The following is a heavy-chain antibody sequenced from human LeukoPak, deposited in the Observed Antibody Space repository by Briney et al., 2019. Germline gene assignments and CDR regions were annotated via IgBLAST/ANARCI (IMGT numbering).Heavy chain of an antibody. J-gene: IGHJ3*02. CDR2: IYYSGST. CDR3: ARHRMDAFDI. V-gene: IGHV4-59*08. CDR1: GGSISIYY. Sequence: SETLSLTCTVSGGSISIYYWSWIRRPPGKGLEWIGYIYYSGSTNYNPSLKSRVTISVDTSKNQFSLKLSSVTAADTAVYYCARHRMDAFDIWGQGTMVTVSS.